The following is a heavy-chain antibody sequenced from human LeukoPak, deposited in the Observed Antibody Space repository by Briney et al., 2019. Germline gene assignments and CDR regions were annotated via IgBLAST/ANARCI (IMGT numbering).Heavy chain of an antibody. V-gene: IGHV5-51*01. CDR1: GYRFTSYW. D-gene: IGHD4/OR15-4a*01. Sequence: GESLKISCKGSGYRFTSYWIAWVRQMPGKGLEWMGIIYPGDSDTRYSPSFQGQVTISADRSISTAYLQWSSLKASDTAMYYCARGFYGGYYYYYYMDVWGKGTTVTVSS. CDR3: ARGFYGGYYYYYYMDV. CDR2: IYPGDSDT. J-gene: IGHJ6*03.